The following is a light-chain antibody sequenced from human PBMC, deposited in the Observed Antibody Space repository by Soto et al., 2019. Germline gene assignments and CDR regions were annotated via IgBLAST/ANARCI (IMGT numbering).Light chain of an antibody. CDR3: CSYAGSSRV. V-gene: IGLV2-23*01. CDR2: EGT. J-gene: IGLJ2*01. Sequence: QYALTQPASVSGSPGQSITISCIGTSSDVGSYNLVSWYQHHPGKAPKLMIYEGTKRPSGVSIRFSGSKSGNTASLTISGLQAEDEADYYCCSYAGSSRVFGGGTKMTVL. CDR1: SSDVGSYNL.